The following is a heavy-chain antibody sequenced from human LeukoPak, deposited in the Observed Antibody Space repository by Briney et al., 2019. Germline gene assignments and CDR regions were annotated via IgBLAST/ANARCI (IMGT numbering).Heavy chain of an antibody. CDR3: AGSLGELSLPDY. CDR1: GFTFSSYS. V-gene: IGHV3-21*01. Sequence: PGGSLRLSCAASGFTFSSYSMNWVRQAPGKGLEWVSSISSSSSYIYYADSVKGRFTISRDNAKNSLYLQMNSLRAEDTAVYYCAGSLGELSLPDYWGQGTLVTVSS. J-gene: IGHJ4*02. D-gene: IGHD3-16*02. CDR2: ISSSSSYI.